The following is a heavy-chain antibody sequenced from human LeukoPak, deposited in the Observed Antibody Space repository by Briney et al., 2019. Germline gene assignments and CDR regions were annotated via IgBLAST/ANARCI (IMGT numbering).Heavy chain of an antibody. CDR1: GFTVSSNY. CDR3: ASTFDGSFDY. Sequence: GGSLRLSCAASGFTVSSNYMSWVRQAPGKGLEWVSYISSSSSTIYYADSVKGRFTISRDNAKNSLYLQMNSLRDEDTAVYYCASTFDGSFDYWGQGTLVTVSS. CDR2: ISSSSSTI. D-gene: IGHD5-24*01. J-gene: IGHJ4*02. V-gene: IGHV3-48*02.